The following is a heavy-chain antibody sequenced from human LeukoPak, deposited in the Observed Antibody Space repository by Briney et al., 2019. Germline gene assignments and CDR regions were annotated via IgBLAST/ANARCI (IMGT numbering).Heavy chain of an antibody. CDR3: AREKSRYKYGYNH. CDR2: ISAYNGNT. Sequence: ASVKVSCKASGYNFISYDINWVRQAPGQGLEWMGWISAYNGNTNYALKIKGRVTMTTDTSTNTVYMELRSLRPDDTAVYYCAREKSRYKYGYNHWGQGTTVTVSS. J-gene: IGHJ6*02. CDR1: GYNFISYD. D-gene: IGHD5-18*01. V-gene: IGHV1-18*01.